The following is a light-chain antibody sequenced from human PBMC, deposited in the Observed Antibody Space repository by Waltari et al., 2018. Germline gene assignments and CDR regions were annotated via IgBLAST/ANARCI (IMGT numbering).Light chain of an antibody. V-gene: IGKV3-20*01. CDR3: QKYDFLPAT. CDR2: HTS. Sequence: EIVLTQSPGTLSLSPGERATLSCRASQGVGKYLAWYQKRPGQAPRPLLYHTSIRATGIPDRFSGSGYGTDFRLTIRRLGPEDFAVYFWQKYDFLPATFGQGTTVEIK. J-gene: IGKJ1*01. CDR1: QGVGKY.